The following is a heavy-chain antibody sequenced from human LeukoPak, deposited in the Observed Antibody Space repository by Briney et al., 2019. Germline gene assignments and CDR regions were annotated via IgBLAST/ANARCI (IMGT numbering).Heavy chain of an antibody. Sequence: PGGSLRLSCAASGFTFNTYAMSWVPQAPGEGLQWGSGISNSGDSTYDLDSVKGRFTISRDNSKNTLHLQMSSLRAEDTALYYCVKDRCDRATCPEVWGQGTLVTVSS. D-gene: IGHD1-14*01. CDR2: ISNSGDST. CDR1: GFTFNTYA. V-gene: IGHV3-23*01. CDR3: VKDRCDRATCPEV. J-gene: IGHJ4*02.